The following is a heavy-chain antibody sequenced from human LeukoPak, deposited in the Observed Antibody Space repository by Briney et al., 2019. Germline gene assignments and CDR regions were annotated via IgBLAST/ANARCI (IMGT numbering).Heavy chain of an antibody. Sequence: PSETLSLTCTVSGGSISSSSYYWGWIRQPPGKGLEWIGSIYYSGSTYYNPSLKSRVTISVDTSKNQFSLKVSSVTAADTAVYYCARLGPLAAQTSDYWGQGTLVTVSS. J-gene: IGHJ4*02. CDR1: GGSISSSSYY. CDR3: ARLGPLAAQTSDY. V-gene: IGHV4-39*01. CDR2: IYYSGST. D-gene: IGHD6-6*01.